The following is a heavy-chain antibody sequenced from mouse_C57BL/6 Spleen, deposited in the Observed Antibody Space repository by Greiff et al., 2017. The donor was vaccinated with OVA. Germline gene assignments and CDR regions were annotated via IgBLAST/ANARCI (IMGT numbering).Heavy chain of an antibody. CDR2: INPSNGGT. Sequence: VKLQQPGTELVKPGASVKLSCKASGYTFTSYWMHWVKQRPGQGLEWIGNINPSNGGTNYNEKFKSKATLTVDKSSSTAYMQLSSLTSEDSAVYYCARSTTVCPGYAYWGQGTLVTVSA. CDR3: ARSTTVCPGYAY. D-gene: IGHD1-1*01. V-gene: IGHV1-53*01. J-gene: IGHJ3*01. CDR1: GYTFTSYW.